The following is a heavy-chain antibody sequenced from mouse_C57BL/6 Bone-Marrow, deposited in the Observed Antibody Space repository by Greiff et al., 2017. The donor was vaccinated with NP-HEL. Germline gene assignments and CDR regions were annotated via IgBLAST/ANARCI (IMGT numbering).Heavy chain of an antibody. D-gene: IGHD1-1*01. Sequence: EVQVVESGGGLVKPGGSLKLSCAASGFTFSSYAMSWVRQTPGKRLEWVGTISDGGSYTYYPDNVKGRFTISRDNAKTNLYLQMHHLKSEDTAMYYCARVTTVVEDAMDYWGRGTSVTVSS. CDR2: ISDGGSYT. CDR1: GFTFSSYA. CDR3: ARVTTVVEDAMDY. J-gene: IGHJ4*01. V-gene: IGHV5-4*01.